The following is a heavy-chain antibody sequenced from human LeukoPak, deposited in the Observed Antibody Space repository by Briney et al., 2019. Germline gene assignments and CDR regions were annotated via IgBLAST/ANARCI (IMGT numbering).Heavy chain of an antibody. J-gene: IGHJ4*02. CDR3: ASSLLRFLEWLFYEY. CDR2: INPNSGGT. D-gene: IGHD3-3*01. V-gene: IGHV1-2*02. CDR1: GYTFTGYY. Sequence: ASVKVSCKASGYTFTGYYMHWVRQAPGQGLEWMGWINPNSGGTNYAQKFQGRVTMTRDTSISTAYMELSRLRSDDTAVYYCASSLLRFLEWLFYEYWGQGTLVTVSS.